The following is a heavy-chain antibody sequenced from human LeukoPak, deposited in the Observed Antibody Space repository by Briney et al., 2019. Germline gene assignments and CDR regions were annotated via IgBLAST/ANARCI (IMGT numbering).Heavy chain of an antibody. J-gene: IGHJ6*02. CDR2: ISGNSGKI. Sequence: GGSLRLSCAASRLTFEDHAMHWVRQGPGKGLEWVSGISGNSGKIGYGDSVKGRFTISRDNAKNTLYLQMNSLRAEDTALYYCAKDIGDSLDEGYYGMDVWGQGTTVTVS. D-gene: IGHD3-10*01. V-gene: IGHV3-9*01. CDR1: RLTFEDHA. CDR3: AKDIGDSLDEGYYGMDV.